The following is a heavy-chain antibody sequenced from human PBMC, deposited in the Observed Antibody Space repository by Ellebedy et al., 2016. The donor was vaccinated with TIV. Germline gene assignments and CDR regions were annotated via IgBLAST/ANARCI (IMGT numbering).Heavy chain of an antibody. D-gene: IGHD3-22*01. J-gene: IGHJ4*02. CDR1: GYTFTSFG. V-gene: IGHV1-18*04. CDR2: ISAYNGNT. Sequence: ASVKVSCKASGYTFTSFGVTWVRQAPGQGLEWMGWISAYNGNTNYVQKLQGRGTLTTDTSMNTAYMELRSLRSDDTAVYYCARVGPFYDDTSGYMHYWGQGTLVTVSS. CDR3: ARVGPFYDDTSGYMHY.